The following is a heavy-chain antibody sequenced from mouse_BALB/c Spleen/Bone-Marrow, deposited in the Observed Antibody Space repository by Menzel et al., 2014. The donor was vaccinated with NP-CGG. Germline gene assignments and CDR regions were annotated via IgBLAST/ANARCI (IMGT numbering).Heavy chain of an antibody. CDR2: IRNKANGYTT. J-gene: IGHJ1*01. CDR1: GFTFTDYY. V-gene: IGHV7-3*02. Sequence: DVQLVESGGGLVQPGGSLRLSCATSGFTFTDYYMSWVRQTPGKALEWLGFIRNKANGYTTDYSVSVKGRFTISRDNSQSILYLQMSTLRAEDSATYYCARDENYDIYWYFDVWGAGTTVTVSS. CDR3: ARDENYDIYWYFDV. D-gene: IGHD1-1*01.